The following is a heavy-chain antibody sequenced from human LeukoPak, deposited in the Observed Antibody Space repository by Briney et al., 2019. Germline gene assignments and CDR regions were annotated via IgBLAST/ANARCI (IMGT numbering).Heavy chain of an antibody. Sequence: GGSLRLSCAASGFTFSNAWMNCVCQAPGQGLEWVGRVKSKAATATTDYAAPLKGRFTISRDDSKNTLYLHMNSLKTEDTAVYYCATDIPCSSNICAYWGQGTLVTVSS. J-gene: IGHJ4*02. CDR2: VKSKAATATT. D-gene: IGHD6-13*01. CDR3: ATDIPCSSNICAY. V-gene: IGHV3-15*01. CDR1: GFTFSNAW.